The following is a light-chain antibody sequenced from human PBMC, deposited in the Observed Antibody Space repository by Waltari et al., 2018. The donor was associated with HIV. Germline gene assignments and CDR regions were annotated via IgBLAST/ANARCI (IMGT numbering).Light chain of an antibody. CDR1: SSNIGNNA. J-gene: IGLJ2*01. V-gene: IGLV1-36*01. CDR3: AAWDDSLNGPV. Sequence: QSVLTQPPSVSEAPRQRVTISCSGSSSNIGNNAVNWYQQLPGKAPKLLIYYDDLLPSGVSDRFSGSKSCTSASLAISGLQSEDEADYYCAAWDDSLNGPVFGGGTKLTVL. CDR2: YDD.